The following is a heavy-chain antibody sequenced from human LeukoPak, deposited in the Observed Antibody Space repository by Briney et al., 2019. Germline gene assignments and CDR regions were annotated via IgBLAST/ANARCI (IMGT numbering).Heavy chain of an antibody. D-gene: IGHD2-21*02. Sequence: ASVKVSCKASGYTFTGYYMHWVRQAPGQGLEWMAWINPNSGGTNYAQKFQGRVTMTRDTSISTAYMELSRLRSDDTAVYYCARYSGGDDSFDYWGQGTLVTVSS. CDR2: INPNSGGT. CDR3: ARYSGGDDSFDY. V-gene: IGHV1-2*02. J-gene: IGHJ4*02. CDR1: GYTFTGYY.